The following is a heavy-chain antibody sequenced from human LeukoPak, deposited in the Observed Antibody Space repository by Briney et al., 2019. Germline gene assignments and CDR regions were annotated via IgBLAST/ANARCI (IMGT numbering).Heavy chain of an antibody. CDR1: GDSVSSNSAA. CDR3: ARVGSGWYAYYYYGMDV. Sequence: SQTLSLTCAISGDSVSSNSAAWNWIRQSPSRGLEWLGRTYYRSKWYNDYAVSVKSRITINPDTSKNQFSLQLNSVTPEDTAVYYCARVGSGWYAYYYYGMDVWGQGTTVTVSS. CDR2: TYYRSKWYN. D-gene: IGHD6-19*01. J-gene: IGHJ6*02. V-gene: IGHV6-1*01.